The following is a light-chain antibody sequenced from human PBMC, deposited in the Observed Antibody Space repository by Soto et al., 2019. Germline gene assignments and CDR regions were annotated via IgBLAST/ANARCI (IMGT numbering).Light chain of an antibody. J-gene: IGKJ4*01. V-gene: IGKV3-11*01. CDR1: QSISSY. CDR3: QQRSNSPLT. CDR2: DAS. Sequence: EIVLTQSPATLSLSPGERVTLSCRASQSISSYLAWYQQKPGQAPRLLIYDASNRATGIPARFSGSGSGTDFTLTISSLEPEDFAVYYCQQRSNSPLTSGGATKVEIK.